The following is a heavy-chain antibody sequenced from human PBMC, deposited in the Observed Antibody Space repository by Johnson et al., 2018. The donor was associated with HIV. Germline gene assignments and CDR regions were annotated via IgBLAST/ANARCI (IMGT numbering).Heavy chain of an antibody. J-gene: IGHJ3*02. CDR1: GFTFDDYA. CDR3: ARADTAMVRGAFDI. CDR2: INWNGGST. V-gene: IGHV3-20*04. D-gene: IGHD5-18*01. Sequence: EMQLVESGGGLVQPGRSLRLSCAASGFTFDDYAMHWVRQAPGKGLEWVSGINWNGGSTGYADSVKGRFTISRDNAKNSLYLQMNSLRAEDTALYYCARADTAMVRGAFDIWGQGTMVTVSS.